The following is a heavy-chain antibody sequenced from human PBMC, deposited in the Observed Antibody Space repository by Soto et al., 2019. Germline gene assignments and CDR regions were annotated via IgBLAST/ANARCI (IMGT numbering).Heavy chain of an antibody. CDR1: GGSFSDYA. Sequence: VQLVQSGAELKKPGSSVRVSCKVSGGSFSDYAISWVRQAPGQGLEWVCGIIPRLGTPNYAPELQGRVTITADASTSTVYMELSSLRAEDTAVYYCARDPQKYYDLGVDVWGQGTTVIVSS. CDR3: ARDPQKYYDLGVDV. D-gene: IGHD3-3*01. J-gene: IGHJ6*02. CDR2: IIPRLGTP. V-gene: IGHV1-69*01.